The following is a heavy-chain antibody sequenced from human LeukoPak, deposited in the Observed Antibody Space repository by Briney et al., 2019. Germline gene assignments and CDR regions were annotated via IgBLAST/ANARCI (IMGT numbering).Heavy chain of an antibody. Sequence: SETLSLTCTVSGDSISSGDYYWSWIRQPPGKGLEWIGSIYHSGSTNYNPSLKSRVTISVDTSKNQFSLKLRSVTAADTAVYYCARENGYKYDYWGQGTLVTVSS. CDR3: ARENGYKYDY. CDR2: IYHSGST. J-gene: IGHJ4*02. CDR1: GDSISSGDYY. V-gene: IGHV4-61*08. D-gene: IGHD5-24*01.